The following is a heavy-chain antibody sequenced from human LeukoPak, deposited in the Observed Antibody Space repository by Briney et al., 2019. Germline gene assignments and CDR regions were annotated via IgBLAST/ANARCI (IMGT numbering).Heavy chain of an antibody. CDR3: ASTSVVAATWAFDY. D-gene: IGHD2-15*01. Sequence: SETLSLTCTVSGGSISSSSYYWGWIRQPPGKGLEWIGSIYYSGSTYYNPSLKSRVTISVDTSKNQFSLKLSSVTAADTAVYYCASTSVVAATWAFDYWGQGTLVTVSS. CDR1: GGSISSSSYY. CDR2: IYYSGST. J-gene: IGHJ4*02. V-gene: IGHV4-39*07.